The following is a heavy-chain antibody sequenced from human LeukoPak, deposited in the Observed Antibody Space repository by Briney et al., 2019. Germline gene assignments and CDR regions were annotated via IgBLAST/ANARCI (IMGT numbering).Heavy chain of an antibody. CDR3: ASDRIEVDAFDI. CDR1: NGSISSSSYY. D-gene: IGHD2-15*01. J-gene: IGHJ3*02. CDR2: IYYSGTT. Sequence: PSETLSLTCTVSNGSISSSSYYWGWIRQPPGKGLEWIGGIYYSGTTYCNPSLKSRVTISLDTSKNQFSLKLSSVTAADTAVYYCASDRIEVDAFDIWGQGTMVTVSS. V-gene: IGHV4-39*07.